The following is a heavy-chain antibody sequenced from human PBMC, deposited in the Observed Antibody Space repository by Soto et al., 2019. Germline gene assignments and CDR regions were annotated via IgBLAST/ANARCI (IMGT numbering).Heavy chain of an antibody. CDR1: GFTFSSYA. Sequence: EVQLLESGGGLVQPGGSLRLSCAASGFTFSSYAMSWVRQAPGKGLEWVSAISGSGGSTYYADSVKGRFTISRDNSKNTLYLQMNSLRAEDTAVYYWAKDPAQGSGSYPRRNWFDPWGQGTLVTVAS. CDR2: ISGSGGST. CDR3: AKDPAQGSGSYPRRNWFDP. V-gene: IGHV3-23*01. J-gene: IGHJ5*02. D-gene: IGHD3-10*01.